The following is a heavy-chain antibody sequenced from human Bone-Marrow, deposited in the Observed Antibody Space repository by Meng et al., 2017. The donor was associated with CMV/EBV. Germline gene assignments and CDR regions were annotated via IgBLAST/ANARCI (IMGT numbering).Heavy chain of an antibody. CDR2: IGTAGDT. CDR1: GFTFSSYD. Sequence: GESLKISCAACGFTFSSYDMHWVRQATGKGLEWVSAIGTAGDTYYPGSVKGQFTISRENARNTLYLQMNSLRVEDTAVYYCAKDHCGGDCYNSGWFDPWGQGTLVTVSS. D-gene: IGHD2-21*01. V-gene: IGHV3-13*03. J-gene: IGHJ5*02. CDR3: AKDHCGGDCYNSGWFDP.